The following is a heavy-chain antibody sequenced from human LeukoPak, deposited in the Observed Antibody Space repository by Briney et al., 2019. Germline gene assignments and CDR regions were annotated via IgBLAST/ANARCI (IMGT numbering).Heavy chain of an antibody. Sequence: GESLKISCKGSGYSFANYWVAWVRQMPGEGLQWMGTIYPGDSDTRYSPSFQGQVTISADKSINTAYLQWSSLKASDSAIYYCATSYYSDSRGYYDFWGQGTLVTVSS. CDR3: ATSYYSDSRGYYDF. CDR2: IYPGDSDT. D-gene: IGHD3-22*01. CDR1: GYSFANYW. V-gene: IGHV5-51*01. J-gene: IGHJ4*02.